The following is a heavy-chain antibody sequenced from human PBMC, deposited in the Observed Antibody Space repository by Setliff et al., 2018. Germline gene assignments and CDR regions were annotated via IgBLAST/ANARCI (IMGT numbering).Heavy chain of an antibody. J-gene: IGHJ5*02. Sequence: GGSLRLSCEASGFDFGTYGMHWVRQAPDRGLEWVAFIRYGSYQQTYADSVRGRFTISRDDSRNTVLLQMNNLRTDDTAVYYCARGEKYYYGSSGYSLDAWGLGTLVTVSS. CDR2: IRYGSYQQ. D-gene: IGHD3-22*01. CDR1: GFDFGTYG. V-gene: IGHV3-30*02. CDR3: ARGEKYYYGSSGYSLDA.